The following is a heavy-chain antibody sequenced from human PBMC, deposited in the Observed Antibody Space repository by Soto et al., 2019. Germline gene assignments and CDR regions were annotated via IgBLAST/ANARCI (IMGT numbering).Heavy chain of an antibody. CDR3: ARRRGGRGGGELFAPREFDP. Sequence: QVQLVQSGAEVKKPGASVKVSCKASGYTFTSYGISWVRQAPGQGLEWMGWISAYNGNTNYAQKLQGRVTMTTDTSTTTASLERRSLRSDDTAVYSWARRRGGRGGGELFAPREFDPWGQGTLVTVSS. CDR2: ISAYNGNT. D-gene: IGHD3-10*01. CDR1: GYTFTSYG. V-gene: IGHV1-18*01. J-gene: IGHJ5*02.